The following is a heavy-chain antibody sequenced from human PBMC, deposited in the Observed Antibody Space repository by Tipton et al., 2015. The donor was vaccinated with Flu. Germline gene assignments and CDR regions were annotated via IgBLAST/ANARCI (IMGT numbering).Heavy chain of an antibody. CDR3: ARVLVVAATPFDY. CDR2: VYYSGTT. Sequence: TLSLTCTVSGASISSGSYYWAWIRQPPGKGLERVGSVYYSGTTYYNPSLKSRVTISVDTSKNQFSLKVSSVTAAATAVYYCARVLVVAATPFDYWGQGILVIVSS. CDR1: GASISSGSYY. V-gene: IGHV4-39*07. J-gene: IGHJ4*02. D-gene: IGHD2-15*01.